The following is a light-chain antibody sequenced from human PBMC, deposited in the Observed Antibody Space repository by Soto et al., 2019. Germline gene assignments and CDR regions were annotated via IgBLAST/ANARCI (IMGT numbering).Light chain of an antibody. CDR2: WAS. CDR3: QRSTTYSGT. V-gene: IGKV1-5*03. J-gene: IGKJ3*01. Sequence: DIHMTQSPATLSSSVGDRVTITCRASQSISTWLAWYQQKPGKAPKRLIYWASSLESGVPSTFSGSGSGTEYTLTISSLQSDYFATYYCQRSTTYSGTFGPGTKVDIK. CDR1: QSISTW.